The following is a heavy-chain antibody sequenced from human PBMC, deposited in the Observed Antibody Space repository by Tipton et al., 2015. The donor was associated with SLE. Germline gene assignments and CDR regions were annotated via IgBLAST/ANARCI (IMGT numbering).Heavy chain of an antibody. D-gene: IGHD6-19*01. J-gene: IGHJ3*02. CDR1: GGSFSGYY. V-gene: IGHV4-34*01. CDR3: ARGAGDSPDAFDI. Sequence: TLSLTCAVYGGSFSGYYWSWIRQPPGKGLEWIGEINHRGSTNYNPSLKSRVTISVDTSKNQFSLKLSSVTAADTAVYYCARGAGDSPDAFDIWGQGTMVTVSS. CDR2: INHRGST.